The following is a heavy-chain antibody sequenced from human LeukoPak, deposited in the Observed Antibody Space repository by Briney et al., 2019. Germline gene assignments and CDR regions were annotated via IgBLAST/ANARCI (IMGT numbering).Heavy chain of an antibody. D-gene: IGHD2-21*02. CDR2: TCHRSKWSH. CDR1: GDSVSTNSAA. CDR3: ARGNRDFDS. J-gene: IGHJ5*01. Sequence: SHTVSLTYAISGDSVSTNSAAWNWIKQSPSRDLEGLGRTCHRSKWSHDYAPSVHSRITINPDKSKKQFSLHLNSVTPEDTAVYYCARGNRDFDSWGQGTLVTVSS. V-gene: IGHV6-1*01.